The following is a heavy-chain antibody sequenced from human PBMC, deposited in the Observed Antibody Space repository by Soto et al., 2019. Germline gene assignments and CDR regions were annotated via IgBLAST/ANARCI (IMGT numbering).Heavy chain of an antibody. V-gene: IGHV3-30-3*02. Sequence: GGSLRLSCTASGFTFNTHAMHWVRQAPGKGLEWVAVTSYEGGTKYYADYAQGRFAISRDNSKNTLYLQMNSLRAEDTAVYYCAKQFTGFSYYFDPLGQGTLVTVSS. D-gene: IGHD1-1*01. CDR3: AKQFTGFSYYFDP. CDR2: TSYEGGTK. J-gene: IGHJ4*02. CDR1: GFTFNTHA.